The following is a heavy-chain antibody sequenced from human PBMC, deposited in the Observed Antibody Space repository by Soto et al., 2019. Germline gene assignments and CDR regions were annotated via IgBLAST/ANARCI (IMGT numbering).Heavy chain of an antibody. J-gene: IGHJ4*02. Sequence: ASVKVSCKASGSTFINYYMHWVRQAPGQGFEWMGRISPKSGCTNYAQKFQGRVRMTWDTSLKTAYMELSSLKSDDTAVYYCARPPGYISDWHYFDLWGQGTLVTVSS. CDR3: ARPPGYISDWHYFDL. D-gene: IGHD2-21*02. CDR2: ISPKSGCT. CDR1: GSTFINYY. V-gene: IGHV1-2*02.